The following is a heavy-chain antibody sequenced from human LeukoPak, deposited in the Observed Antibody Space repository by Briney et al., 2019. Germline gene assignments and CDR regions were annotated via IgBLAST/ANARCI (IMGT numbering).Heavy chain of an antibody. J-gene: IGHJ6*02. D-gene: IGHD3-9*01. CDR2: IYSGGST. CDR1: GFTVSSNY. V-gene: IGHV3-53*01. Sequence: GGSPRLSCAASGFTVSSNYMSWVRQAPGKGLEWVSVIYSGGSTYYADSVKGRFTISRDNSKNTLYLQMNSLRAEDTAVYYCARDSPYYDILTGRYYYYGMDVWGQGTTVAVSS. CDR3: ARDSPYYDILTGRYYYYGMDV.